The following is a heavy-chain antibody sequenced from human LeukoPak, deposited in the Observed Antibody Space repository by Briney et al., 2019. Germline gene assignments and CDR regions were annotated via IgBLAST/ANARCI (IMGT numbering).Heavy chain of an antibody. J-gene: IGHJ4*02. V-gene: IGHV5-51*01. CDR3: ARLGTFDY. D-gene: IGHD1-1*01. Sequence: GESLKISCKGSGYSFTTYWIGWVRQMPGKGLEWMGIMFRGYSGTRYSPSFQGQVTISADKSISTAYLQWSSLKASDTAVYYCARLGTFDYWGQGTMVAVSS. CDR2: MFRGYSGT. CDR1: GYSFTTYW.